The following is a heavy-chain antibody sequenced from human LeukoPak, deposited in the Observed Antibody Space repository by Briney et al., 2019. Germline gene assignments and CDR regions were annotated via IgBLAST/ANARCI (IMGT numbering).Heavy chain of an antibody. CDR3: ARGGSSWYLDY. CDR2: IHNSEST. Sequence: SETLSLTCTVSGGSISTNYYYWGWIRQPPGKGLEWIGNIHNSESTYYNPSLKSRVTISVDTSKNQFSLKLSSVTAADTAVYYCARGGSSWYLDYWGQGTLVTVSS. D-gene: IGHD6-13*01. V-gene: IGHV4-39*01. J-gene: IGHJ4*02. CDR1: GGSISTNYYY.